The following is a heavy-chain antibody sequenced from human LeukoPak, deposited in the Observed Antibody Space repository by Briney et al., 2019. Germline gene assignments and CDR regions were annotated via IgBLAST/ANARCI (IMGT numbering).Heavy chain of an antibody. V-gene: IGHV3-23*01. CDR2: ISGSGGST. J-gene: IGHJ4*02. CDR3: AKATDIVVVVAAE. D-gene: IGHD2-15*01. CDR1: GFTFSSYA. Sequence: GGSLRLSCAASGFTFSSYAMSWVCQAPGKGLEWVSAISGSGGSTYYADSVKGRFTISRDNSKNTLYLQMNSLRAEDTAVYYCAKATDIVVVVAAEWGQGTLVTVSS.